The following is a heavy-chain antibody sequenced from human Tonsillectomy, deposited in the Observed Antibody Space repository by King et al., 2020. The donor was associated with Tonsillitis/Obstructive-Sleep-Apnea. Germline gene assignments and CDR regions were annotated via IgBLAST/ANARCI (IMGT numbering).Heavy chain of an antibody. Sequence: VQLVESGTEVKKPGESLRISCKGSGYKFTIYWITWVRQMPGKGLEWMGRIDPIDSYTNYSPSFQGHVTISADKSISTAYLQWSSLKASDTATYYCARGSGGALDYYMDVWGKGTTVTVSS. V-gene: IGHV5-10-1*01. CDR2: IDPIDSYT. J-gene: IGHJ6*03. D-gene: IGHD2-15*01. CDR3: ARGSGGALDYYMDV. CDR1: GYKFTIYW.